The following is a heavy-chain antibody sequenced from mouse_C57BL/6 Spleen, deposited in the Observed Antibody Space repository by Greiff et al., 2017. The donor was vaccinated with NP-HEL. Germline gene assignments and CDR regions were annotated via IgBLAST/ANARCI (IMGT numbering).Heavy chain of an antibody. Sequence: DVKLVESEGGLVQPGSSMKLSCTASGFTFSDYYMAWVRQVPEKGLEWVANINYDGSSTYYLDSLKSRFIISRDNAKNILYLQMSSLKSEDTATYYCARERNYYGSSYFFDYWGQGTTLTVSS. CDR2: INYDGSST. D-gene: IGHD1-1*01. J-gene: IGHJ2*01. CDR3: ARERNYYGSSYFFDY. V-gene: IGHV5-16*01. CDR1: GFTFSDYY.